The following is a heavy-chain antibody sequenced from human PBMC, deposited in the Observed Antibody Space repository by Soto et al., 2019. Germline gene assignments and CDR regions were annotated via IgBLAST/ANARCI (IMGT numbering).Heavy chain of an antibody. CDR2: INPNSGGT. CDR3: ARDLRVRGGPDNWFDP. J-gene: IGHJ5*02. Sequence: QVQLVQSGAEVKKPGASVKVSCKASGYTFTGYYMHWVRQAPGQGLEWMGWINPNSGGTNYAQKFQGRVTMTRDTSISTAYMELSRLRSDDTAVYYCARDLRVRGGPDNWFDPWGQGTLVTVSS. CDR1: GYTFTGYY. D-gene: IGHD3-10*01. V-gene: IGHV1-2*02.